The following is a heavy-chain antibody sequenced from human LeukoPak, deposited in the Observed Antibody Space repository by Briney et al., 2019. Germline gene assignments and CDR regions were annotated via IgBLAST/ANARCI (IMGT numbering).Heavy chain of an antibody. J-gene: IGHJ4*02. CDR1: GFTFSSYS. CDR3: ARALGLRGTPFDY. Sequence: GGSLRLSCAASGFTFSSYSMTWVRQAPGKGLEWVSSISSSSSYIYYADSVKGRFTISRDNAKNSLYLQMNSLRAEDTAVYYCARALGLRGTPFDYWGQGTLVTVSS. D-gene: IGHD4-17*01. V-gene: IGHV3-21*01. CDR2: ISSSSSYI.